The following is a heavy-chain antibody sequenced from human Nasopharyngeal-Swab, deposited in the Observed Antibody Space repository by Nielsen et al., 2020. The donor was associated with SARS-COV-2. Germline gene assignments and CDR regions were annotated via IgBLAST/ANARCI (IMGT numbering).Heavy chain of an antibody. CDR1: GIIFSNYG. J-gene: IGHJ4*02. CDR2: ISGRAETT. CDR3: AILYYGH. V-gene: IGHV3-23*01. Sequence: GGSLRLSCAASGIIFSNYGISWVRQAPGRGLEWVSTISGRAETTHYADSVKGRFTISRDNSMNTLYLQMNSLRADDTAVYYCAILYYGHWGQGTLVTVSS.